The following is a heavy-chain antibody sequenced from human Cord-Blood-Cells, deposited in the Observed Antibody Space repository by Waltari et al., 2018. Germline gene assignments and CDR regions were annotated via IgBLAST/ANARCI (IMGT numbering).Heavy chain of an antibody. CDR2: IDWDDDK. CDR3: ARTNPYSSSWYYFDY. V-gene: IGHV2-70*04. D-gene: IGHD6-13*01. J-gene: IGHJ4*02. CDR1: GFSLSTRGMR. Sequence: QVTLKESGPALVKPTQTLTLTCTFSGFSLSTRGMRVSWIRHPPGKALEWLARIDWDDDKFYSTSLKTRRTISKDTSKNQLVLTMTNMDPVDTATYYCARTNPYSSSWYYFDYWGQGTLVTVSS.